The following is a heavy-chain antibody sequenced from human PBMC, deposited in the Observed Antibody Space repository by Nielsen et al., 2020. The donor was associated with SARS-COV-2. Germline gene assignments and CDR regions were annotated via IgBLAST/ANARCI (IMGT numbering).Heavy chain of an antibody. CDR2: IYYSGST. V-gene: IGHV4-59*01. Sequence: SETQSLTCTVSGGSISSYYWSWIRQPPGKGLEWIGYIYYSGSTNYNPSLKSRVTISVDTSKNQFSLKLSSVTAADTAVYYCARAKDEYYYDSSGRRSRYMDVWGQGTTVTVSS. J-gene: IGHJ6*02. CDR1: GGSISSYY. CDR3: ARAKDEYYYDSSGRRSRYMDV. D-gene: IGHD3-22*01.